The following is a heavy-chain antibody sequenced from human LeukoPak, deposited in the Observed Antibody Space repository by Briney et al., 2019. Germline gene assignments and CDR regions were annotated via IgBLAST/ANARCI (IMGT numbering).Heavy chain of an antibody. V-gene: IGHV3-23*01. CDR1: GFTFSSYA. D-gene: IGHD3-22*01. CDR3: AISYDISGYYWDPFAS. J-gene: IGHJ4*02. Sequence: GGSLRLSCAAPGFTFSSYAMSWVRQAPGKGLEWVSAISGSGGSTYYADSVKGRFTISRDNSKNTLYLQMNSLRAEDTAVYYCAISYDISGYYWDPFASWGQGPLVTVSS. CDR2: ISGSGGST.